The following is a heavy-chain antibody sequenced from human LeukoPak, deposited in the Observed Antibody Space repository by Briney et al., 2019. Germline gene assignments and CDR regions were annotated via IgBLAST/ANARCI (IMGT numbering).Heavy chain of an antibody. CDR2: INWNGGST. CDR1: GFTFDDYG. Sequence: GGSLRLSCAASGFTFDDYGMSWVRQAPGKGLEWVSGINWNGGSTGYADSVKGRFTISRDNAKNSLYLQMNSLRAEDTAVYYCARAPRRRGYRADGGAFDIWGQGTMVTVSS. D-gene: IGHD5-12*01. CDR3: ARAPRRRGYRADGGAFDI. V-gene: IGHV3-20*04. J-gene: IGHJ3*02.